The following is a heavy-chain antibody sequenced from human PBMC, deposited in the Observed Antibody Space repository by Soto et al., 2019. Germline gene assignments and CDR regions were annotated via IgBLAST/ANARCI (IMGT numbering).Heavy chain of an antibody. V-gene: IGHV2-5*02. CDR1: GFSLTGSGVG. D-gene: IGHD3-3*01. J-gene: IGHJ4*02. CDR3: ARFLWSDTSLYYFDY. Sequence: QITLKESGPTLVKPTQTLTLTCTFSGFSLTGSGVGVGWIRQPPGKALEWLALIYWDDDKRYSPSLKSRLTIXXDXSXXQVALTVTNMDPVDTAPYYCARFLWSDTSLYYFDYWGQGTLVTVSS. CDR2: IYWDDDK.